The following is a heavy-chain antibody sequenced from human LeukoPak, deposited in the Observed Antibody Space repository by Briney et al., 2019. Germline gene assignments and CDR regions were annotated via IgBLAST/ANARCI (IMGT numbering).Heavy chain of an antibody. CDR2: IKSKTDGGTT. CDR1: GFTFSNAW. Sequence: GGSLRLSCAASGFTFSNAWMSWVRQAPGKGLEWVGRIKSKTDGGTTDYAAPVKGRFTISRDDSKNTLYLQMNSLKTGDTAVYYCTTDNTAVLWFGELLVYWGQGTLVTVSS. D-gene: IGHD3-10*01. J-gene: IGHJ4*02. V-gene: IGHV3-15*01. CDR3: TTDNTAVLWFGELLVY.